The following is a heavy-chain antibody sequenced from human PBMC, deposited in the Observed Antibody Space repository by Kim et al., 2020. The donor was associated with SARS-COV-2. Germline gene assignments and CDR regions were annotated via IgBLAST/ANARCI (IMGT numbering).Heavy chain of an antibody. Sequence: GGSLRLSCAASGFTFDDYAMHWVRQAPGKGLEWVSGVSWNSGTIGYADSVKGRFTITRDNAKNSLYLQMNSLRAEDTALYYCAKAGGPLDGSGSYSQPEYYFDYWGQGTLVTVSS. CDR2: VSWNSGTI. CDR3: AKAGGPLDGSGSYSQPEYYFDY. V-gene: IGHV3-9*01. J-gene: IGHJ4*02. CDR1: GFTFDDYA. D-gene: IGHD3-10*01.